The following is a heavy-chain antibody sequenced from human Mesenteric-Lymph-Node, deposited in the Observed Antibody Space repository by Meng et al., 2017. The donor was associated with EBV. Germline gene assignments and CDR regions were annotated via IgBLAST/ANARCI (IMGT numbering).Heavy chain of an antibody. J-gene: IGHJ4*02. Sequence: VRVQASGPGLVKPSSTLSLTCAVSGGFISSGGYYWRWIRQPPGKGLEWIGYIYYSGSTYYNPSLKSRVTISVDTSKNQFSLKLSSVTAADTAVYYCARGLEVATMSYWGQGTLVTVSS. D-gene: IGHD5-12*01. CDR1: GGFISSGGYY. V-gene: IGHV4-30-4*01. CDR3: ARGLEVATMSY. CDR2: IYYSGST.